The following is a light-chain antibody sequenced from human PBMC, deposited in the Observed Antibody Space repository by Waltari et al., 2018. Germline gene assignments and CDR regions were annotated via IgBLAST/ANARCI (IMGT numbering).Light chain of an antibody. J-gene: IGKJ1*01. CDR3: QQSYNTPRT. CDR2: AAS. V-gene: IGKV1-39*01. Sequence: DIQMTQSPSSLSASVGHRVTIPCRASQTISSYLSWYQQKPGKAPNLLIYAASSLQSGVPSRFSGSGSGTDFTLTISSLQPEDFATYYCQQSYNTPRTFGQGTKVEVK. CDR1: QTISSY.